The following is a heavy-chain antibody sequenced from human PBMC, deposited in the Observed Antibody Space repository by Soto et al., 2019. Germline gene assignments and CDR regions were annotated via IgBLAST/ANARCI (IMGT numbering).Heavy chain of an antibody. CDR3: ASPPYYDSSGYYRIWSCGL. V-gene: IGHV3-21*01. D-gene: IGHD3-22*01. Sequence: PGGSLRLSCAASGFTFSYYSMNWVRQAPGKGLEWVSSISSSSSDIYYADSGKGRFTISRDNAKNSLYLQMNSPRAEDTAVYYCASPPYYDSSGYYRIWSCGLWCSGTLVTVPS. CDR1: GFTFSYYS. J-gene: IGHJ2*01. CDR2: ISSSSSDI.